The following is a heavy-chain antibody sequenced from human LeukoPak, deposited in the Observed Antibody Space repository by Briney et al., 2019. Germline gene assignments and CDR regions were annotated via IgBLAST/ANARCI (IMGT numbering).Heavy chain of an antibody. CDR3: TTGGYYDSSGYDY. J-gene: IGHJ4*02. CDR2: IKSKTDGGTT. CDR1: GFTVSNNY. D-gene: IGHD3-22*01. Sequence: GGSLRLSCAASGFTVSNNYMSWVRQAPGKGLEWVGRIKSKTDGGTTDYAAPVKGRFTISRDDSKNTLYLQMNSLKTEDTAVYYCTTGGYYDSSGYDYWGQGTLVTVSS. V-gene: IGHV3-15*05.